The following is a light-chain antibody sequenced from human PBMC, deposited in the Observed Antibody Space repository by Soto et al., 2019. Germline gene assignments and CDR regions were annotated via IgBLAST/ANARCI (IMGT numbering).Light chain of an antibody. V-gene: IGKV1-5*03. Sequence: DIQMTQPPSTLSASVGDRVTITCVASQSISSGLAWYQQRPGKAPKLLIYEASIFESGVPSRFSGSGSGTQFTLTIRSLQPDDFATYYCQQYNSYPWTFSQGTKV. CDR1: QSISSG. J-gene: IGKJ1*01. CDR3: QQYNSYPWT. CDR2: EAS.